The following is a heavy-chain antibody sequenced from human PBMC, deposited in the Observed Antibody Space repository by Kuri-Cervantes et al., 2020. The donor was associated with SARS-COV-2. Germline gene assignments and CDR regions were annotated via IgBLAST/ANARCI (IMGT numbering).Heavy chain of an antibody. Sequence: GSLRLSCAVFGGSFSGYYWSWIRQSPGKELEWIGKINHSGSTNYNPSLSSRVTISVDMSKNQFSLRLSSVTAADTAMYYCARGREGVVPATILGLGYFLYFSMDVWGKGTMVTVFS. V-gene: IGHV4-34*01. D-gene: IGHD2-2*01. CDR2: INHSGST. J-gene: IGHJ6*03. CDR1: GGSFSGYY. CDR3: ARGREGVVPATILGLGYFLYFSMDV.